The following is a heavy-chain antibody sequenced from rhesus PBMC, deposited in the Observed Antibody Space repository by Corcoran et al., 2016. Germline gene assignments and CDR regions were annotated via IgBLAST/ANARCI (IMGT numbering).Heavy chain of an antibody. CDR1: GGSISSSNW. V-gene: IGHV4-65*01. CDR3: ARQPYTRMITGYYFNWYFDL. J-gene: IGHJ2*01. D-gene: IGHD3-9*01. CDR2: IYGGRETT. Sequence: QVQLQESGPGLVKPSETLSLTCAVSGGSISSSNWWSWIRKSPGKGLEWIGYIYGGRETTSSTPSPKSRVTLSTVTSKIRLSLKLSSVTAADTAVYYCARQPYTRMITGYYFNWYFDLWGPGTPITISS.